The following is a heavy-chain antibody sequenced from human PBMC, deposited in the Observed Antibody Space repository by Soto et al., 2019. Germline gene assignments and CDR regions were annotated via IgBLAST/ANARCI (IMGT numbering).Heavy chain of an antibody. J-gene: IGHJ2*01. D-gene: IGHD2-21*02. Sequence: QVQLVQSGAEVKKPGSSVKVSCKASGGTFSSYAISWVRQAPGQGLEWMGGIIPIFGTANYAQKFQGRVPITADESTSTAYMELSSLRSEDTAVYYCARAPFVVVTAHPCWYFDLWGRGTLVTVSS. CDR1: GGTFSSYA. V-gene: IGHV1-69*12. CDR3: ARAPFVVVTAHPCWYFDL. CDR2: IIPIFGTA.